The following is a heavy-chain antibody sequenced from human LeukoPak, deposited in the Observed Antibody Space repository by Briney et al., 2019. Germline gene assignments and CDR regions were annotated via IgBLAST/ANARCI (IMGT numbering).Heavy chain of an antibody. V-gene: IGHV4-4*07. CDR1: GGSISRYY. D-gene: IGHD6-19*01. CDR3: ARGKVVAGTPGQNSWDY. Sequence: SGTLSLTCTVSGGSISRYYWNWIRQPAGKGLEWIGRIHTSGSTNYNPSLKSRVTVSVDTSKNQFSMKLSSVTAADTAVYYCARGKVVAGTPGQNSWDYWGQGTLVTVSS. CDR2: IHTSGST. J-gene: IGHJ4*02.